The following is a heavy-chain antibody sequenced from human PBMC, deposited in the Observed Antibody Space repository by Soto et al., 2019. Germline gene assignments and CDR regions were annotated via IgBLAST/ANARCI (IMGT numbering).Heavy chain of an antibody. V-gene: IGHV1-69*01. Sequence: QVQLVQSGAEVKKPGSSVKVSCKASGGTFSSYAISWVRQAPGQGLEWMGGIIPIFGTANYAQKFQGRVTITADESTSKAYMELSSLRSEDTAVYYCARGYYYDSSGYFFSMYYFDYWGQGTLVTVSS. CDR1: GGTFSSYA. D-gene: IGHD3-22*01. J-gene: IGHJ4*02. CDR2: IIPIFGTA. CDR3: ARGYYYDSSGYFFSMYYFDY.